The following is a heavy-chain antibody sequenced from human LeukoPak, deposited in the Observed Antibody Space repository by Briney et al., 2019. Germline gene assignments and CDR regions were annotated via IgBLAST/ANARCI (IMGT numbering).Heavy chain of an antibody. Sequence: PSETLFLTCTVSGGSISSYYWSWIRQPAGKGLEWIGRIYTSGSTNYNPSLKSRVTMSVDTSKNQFSLKLSSVTAADTAVYYCARDERGGYCTNGVCYGYYFDYWGQGTLVTVSS. CDR1: GGSISSYY. V-gene: IGHV4-4*07. CDR2: IYTSGST. D-gene: IGHD2-8*01. J-gene: IGHJ4*02. CDR3: ARDERGGYCTNGVCYGYYFDY.